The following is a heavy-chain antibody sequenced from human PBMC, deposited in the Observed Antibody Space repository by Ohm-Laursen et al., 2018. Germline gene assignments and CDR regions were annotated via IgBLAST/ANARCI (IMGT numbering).Heavy chain of an antibody. D-gene: IGHD5-18*01. J-gene: IGHJ4*02. Sequence: TLSLTCTVSGGSISSYYWSWIRQPPGKGLEWIGYIYYTGSTTYNPSLKSRVTISVDTSKKQFSLKLSSVTAADTAVYYCARRETDYSYGYGYWGQGTLVTVSS. CDR3: ARRETDYSYGYGY. CDR2: IYYTGST. CDR1: GGSISSYY. V-gene: IGHV4-59*08.